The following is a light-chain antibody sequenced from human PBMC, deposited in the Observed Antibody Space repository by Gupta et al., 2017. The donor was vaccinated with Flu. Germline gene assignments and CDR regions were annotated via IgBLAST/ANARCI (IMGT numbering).Light chain of an antibody. Sequence: GSNLVSWYQHLPGTAPTLLIYRHHQRPSGVPARFSASKSGTSASLAISGLRSEDEAHYYCAVWADTLAGRLFGVGTKLTVL. CDR1: GSNL. V-gene: IGLV1-47*01. CDR2: RHH. J-gene: IGLJ2*01. CDR3: AVWADTLAGRL.